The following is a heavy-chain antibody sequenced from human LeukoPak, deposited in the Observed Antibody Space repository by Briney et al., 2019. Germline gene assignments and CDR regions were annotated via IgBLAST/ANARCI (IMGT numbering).Heavy chain of an antibody. CDR2: IYTSGST. V-gene: IGHV4-4*07. Sequence: SETLSLTCTVSGGSISDYYWSWIRQPAGKGLEWIGRIYTSGSTNYNPSLKSRVTMSVDTSKNQFSLKLSSVTAADTAVYYCARDYTYYDFWSGYPDAFDIWGRGTMVTVPS. CDR1: GGSISDYY. CDR3: ARDYTYYDFWSGYPDAFDI. J-gene: IGHJ3*02. D-gene: IGHD3-3*01.